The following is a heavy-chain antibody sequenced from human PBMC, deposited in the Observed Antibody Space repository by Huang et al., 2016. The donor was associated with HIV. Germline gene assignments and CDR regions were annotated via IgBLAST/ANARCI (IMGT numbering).Heavy chain of an antibody. D-gene: IGHD3-16*01. CDR2: ISPVLRAP. Sequence: QVQLEQSGPAVRKPGSSVKVSCQASGGSFSDQIISWVRQAPGQRFEWMGSISPVLRAPAYAQEFKGRVTTTADESTATIYMELNSLTSEDTAVYYCAMSLRYQYDSRSYWGRYFDYWGQGTLVTVSS. CDR1: GGSFSDQI. CDR3: AMSLRYQYDSRSYWGRYFDY. V-gene: IGHV1-69*18. J-gene: IGHJ4*02.